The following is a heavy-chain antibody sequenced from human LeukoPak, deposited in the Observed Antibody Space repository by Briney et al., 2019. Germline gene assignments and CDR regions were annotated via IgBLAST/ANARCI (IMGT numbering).Heavy chain of an antibody. D-gene: IGHD5-18*01. V-gene: IGHV4-59*01. J-gene: IGHJ4*02. CDR1: GGSISSFY. Sequence: SETLSLTCTVSGGSISSFYWSWIRQPPGKGLEWIGYIYYSGSTNYNPSLKSRVTISVDTSKNQFSLKLSSVTAADTAVYYCARQYSYGYYFDYWGQGTLVTVSS. CDR2: IYYSGST. CDR3: ARQYSYGYYFDY.